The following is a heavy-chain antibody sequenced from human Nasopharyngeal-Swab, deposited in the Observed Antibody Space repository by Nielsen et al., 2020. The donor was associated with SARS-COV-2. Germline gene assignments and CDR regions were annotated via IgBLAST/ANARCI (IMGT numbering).Heavy chain of an antibody. CDR3: ARRDPGGYWSDY. J-gene: IGHJ4*02. V-gene: IGHV5-51*01. CDR1: GYTFTSYW. CDR2: IYPGDSDT. D-gene: IGHD6-13*01. Sequence: GGSLRLSCRGSGYTFTSYWIGWVRQMPGKGLEWMGIIYPGDSDTKYSPSFQGQVTLSADKSISTAYLQWSSLKASDSAMYYCARRDPGGYWSDYWGQGTLVTVSS.